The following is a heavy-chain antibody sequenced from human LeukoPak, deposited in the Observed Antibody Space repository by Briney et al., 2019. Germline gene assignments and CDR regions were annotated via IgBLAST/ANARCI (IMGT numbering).Heavy chain of an antibody. D-gene: IGHD4-17*01. Sequence: GGSLRLSCAASGFDFSSYAMSWVRQAPGKGLEGVSTLSSGGRIYYADSVKRRFTISRDNPRNTLHLQMNSLRVEDTAIYYCAKDRDYSDRLFEYWGLGTLVSVS. CDR2: LSSGGRI. CDR3: AKDRDYSDRLFEY. V-gene: IGHV3-23*01. J-gene: IGHJ4*02. CDR1: GFDFSSYA.